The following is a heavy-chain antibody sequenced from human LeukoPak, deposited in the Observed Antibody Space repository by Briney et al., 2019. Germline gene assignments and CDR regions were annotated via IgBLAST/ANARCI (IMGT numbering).Heavy chain of an antibody. J-gene: IGHJ4*02. CDR3: ARDHYYGSGSYSYYFDY. Sequence: GGSLRLSCAASGFTFSSYPMHWVRQAPGKGLEWVAVISYDGSNKYYADSVKGRFTISRDNSKTTLYLQMDSLRAEDTAVYYCARDHYYGSGSYSYYFDYWGQGTLVTVSS. CDR2: ISYDGSNK. D-gene: IGHD3-10*01. V-gene: IGHV3-30*04. CDR1: GFTFSSYP.